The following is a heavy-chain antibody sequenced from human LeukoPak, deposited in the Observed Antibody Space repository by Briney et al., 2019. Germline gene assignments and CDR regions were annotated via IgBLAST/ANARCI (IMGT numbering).Heavy chain of an antibody. D-gene: IGHD3-22*01. CDR3: ARGAISGYYLWFDY. CDR2: INPNSGGT. Sequence: ASVKVSCKASGYTFTGYYMHWVRQAPGQGLEWMGRINPNSGGTNYAQKFQGRVTMTTDTSISTAYMELGRLRSDDTAVYYCARGAISGYYLWFDYWGQGTLVTVSS. V-gene: IGHV1-2*06. J-gene: IGHJ5*01. CDR1: GYTFTGYY.